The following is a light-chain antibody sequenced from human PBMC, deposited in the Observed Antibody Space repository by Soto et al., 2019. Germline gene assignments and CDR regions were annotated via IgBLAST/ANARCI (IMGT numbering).Light chain of an antibody. CDR3: VLYMGGADRV. CDR2: STS. CDR1: SGPVSTSHY. J-gene: IGLJ3*02. Sequence: QTVVTQEPSFSVSPGGTVTLTCALSSGPVSTSHYPSWYQQTPGQAPRTLIYSTSTRSSGVPDRFSGSILGNEAALTITGAQADDESDYYCVLYMGGADRVFGGGTKLTVL. V-gene: IGLV8-61*01.